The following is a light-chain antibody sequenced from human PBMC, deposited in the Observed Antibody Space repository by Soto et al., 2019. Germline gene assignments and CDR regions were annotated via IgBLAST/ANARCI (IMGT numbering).Light chain of an antibody. CDR3: QSYDSSLRGV. CDR2: GNS. J-gene: IGLJ2*01. V-gene: IGLV1-40*01. CDR1: SSNIGAGYD. Sequence: QSALTQPPSVSGAPGQRVTISCTGSSSNIGAGYDVHWYQQLPGTVPKLLIYGNSNRPSGVPDRFSGSKSGTSASLAITGLQAEDEADYYCQSYDSSLRGVFGGGTKVTVL.